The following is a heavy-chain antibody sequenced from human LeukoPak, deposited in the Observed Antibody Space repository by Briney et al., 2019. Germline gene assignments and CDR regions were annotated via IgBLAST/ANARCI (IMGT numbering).Heavy chain of an antibody. D-gene: IGHD6-19*01. V-gene: IGHV3-23*01. Sequence: GGSLRLSCAASGFTFNIYAMSWVRLAPGKGLQWVASMCGSAGCTYYADSVKGRFTISRDNAKNSLYLQMNSLRAEDTAVYYCATLIAVAGIWFDPWGQGTLVTVSS. J-gene: IGHJ5*02. CDR2: MCGSAGCT. CDR1: GFTFNIYA. CDR3: ATLIAVAGIWFDP.